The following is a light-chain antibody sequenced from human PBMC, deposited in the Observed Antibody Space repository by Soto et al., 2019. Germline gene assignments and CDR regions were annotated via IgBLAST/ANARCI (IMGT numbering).Light chain of an antibody. CDR3: QQYNKWPYT. V-gene: IGKV3-15*01. J-gene: IGKJ2*01. Sequence: EIVMTQSPVALSVSPGESAALSCRASQSVGRNFAWYQQRPGQAPRVLIYGTSTRATGVPASFSGSGSGTDLTLTISSLQSEAFAVYYCQQYNKWPYTFGQGTRLEIK. CDR1: QSVGRN. CDR2: GTS.